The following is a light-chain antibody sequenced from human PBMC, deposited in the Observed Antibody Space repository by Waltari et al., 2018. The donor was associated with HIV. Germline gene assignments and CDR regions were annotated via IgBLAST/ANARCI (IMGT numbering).Light chain of an antibody. V-gene: IGKV1-39*01. CDR3: QQIYSTPLCS. J-gene: IGKJ3*01. CDR1: QSIRKY. CDR2: AAS. Sequence: IQMTQFPSSLSASVGDRITITCRASQSIRKYLNWYQQKPGKAPNLLIYAASNLRSGVPSRFSGSGYGTDFTLTISSLQPEDFATYYCQQIYSTPLCSFGPGTKVDSK.